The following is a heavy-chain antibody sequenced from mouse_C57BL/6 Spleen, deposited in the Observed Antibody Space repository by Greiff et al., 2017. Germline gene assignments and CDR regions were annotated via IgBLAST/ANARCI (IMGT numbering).Heavy chain of an antibody. CDR3: ARRIVNWDFDY. D-gene: IGHD4-1*01. Sequence: QVQLQQPGAELVMPGASVKLSCKASGYTFTSYWMHWVKQRPGQGLEWIGEIDPSDSYTNYNQKFKGKSTLTVDKSSSTAYMQLSSLKSEDYAVYYGARRIVNWDFDYWGQGTTLTVSS. CDR2: IDPSDSYT. V-gene: IGHV1-69*01. CDR1: GYTFTSYW. J-gene: IGHJ2*01.